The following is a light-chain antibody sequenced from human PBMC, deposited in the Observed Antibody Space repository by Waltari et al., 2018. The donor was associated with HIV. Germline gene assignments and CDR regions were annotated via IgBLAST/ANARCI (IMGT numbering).Light chain of an antibody. CDR1: QRFSRSY. CDR3: QQYGTLYT. J-gene: IGKJ2*01. Sequence: EIVLTQSPGTLSLSPGERATLSCRASQRFSRSYLAWYQQKPGQAPRLLIYDASSRATCIPDRFGGSGSGTDFTLTISRLEPEDSAVYYCQQYGTLYTFGQGTKLEIK. V-gene: IGKV3-20*01. CDR2: DAS.